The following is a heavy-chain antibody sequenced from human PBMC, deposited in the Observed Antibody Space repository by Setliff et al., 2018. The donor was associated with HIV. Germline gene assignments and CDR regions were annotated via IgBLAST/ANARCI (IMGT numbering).Heavy chain of an antibody. CDR1: GFNFKSAW. CDR2: IKSNSDGGTS. Sequence: GGSLRLSCAVSGFNFKSAWMTWVRQAPGKGLEWVGRIKSNSDGGTSDYAAAVKDRFSFSRDDSKFMLYLQMDSLKIEDTAVYYCTTGTRLVDWGQGALVTVSS. V-gene: IGHV3-15*01. J-gene: IGHJ4*02. D-gene: IGHD2-21*01. CDR3: TTGTRLVD.